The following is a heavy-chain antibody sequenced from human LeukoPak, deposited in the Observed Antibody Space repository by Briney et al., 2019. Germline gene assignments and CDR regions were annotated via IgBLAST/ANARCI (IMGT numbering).Heavy chain of an antibody. CDR3: ARWGPGAFDI. V-gene: IGHV4-59*01. Sequence: ASETLSLTCTVSGGSISSYYWSWIRQPPGKGLEWIGNIYNSGSTNYNPSLKSRVTISVDTSKNQFSLKLSSVTAADTAVYHCARWGPGAFDIWGQRTMVTVSS. CDR2: IYNSGST. J-gene: IGHJ3*02. CDR1: GGSISSYY. D-gene: IGHD3-16*01.